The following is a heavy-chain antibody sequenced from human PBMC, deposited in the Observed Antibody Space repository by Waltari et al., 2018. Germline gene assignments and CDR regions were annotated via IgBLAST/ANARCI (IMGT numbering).Heavy chain of an antibody. CDR2: IRSKANSYAT. Sequence: EVQLVESGGGLVQPGGSLKLSCAASGFTFSGSAMHWVRQASGKGLGWFGRIRSKANSYATAYAASVKGRFTISRDDSKNTAYLQMNSLKTEDTAVYYCTRLSRGEFDYWGQGTLVTVSS. CDR3: TRLSRGEFDY. D-gene: IGHD3-10*01. CDR1: GFTFSGSA. V-gene: IGHV3-73*01. J-gene: IGHJ4*02.